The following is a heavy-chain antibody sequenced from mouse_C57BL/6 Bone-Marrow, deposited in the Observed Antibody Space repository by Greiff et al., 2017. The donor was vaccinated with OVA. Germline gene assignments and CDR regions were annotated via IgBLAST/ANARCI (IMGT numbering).Heavy chain of an antibody. CDR2: IWSGGST. D-gene: IGHD1-1*01. Sequence: QVQLQQSGPGLVQPSQSLSIPCTVSGFSLTSYGVHWVRQSPGKGLEWLGVIWSGGSTDYNAAFISRLSISKDNSKSQVFFKMNSLQADDTAIYYCARYYYGSSFYAMDYWGQGTSVTVSS. CDR1: GFSLTSYG. J-gene: IGHJ4*01. V-gene: IGHV2-2*01. CDR3: ARYYYGSSFYAMDY.